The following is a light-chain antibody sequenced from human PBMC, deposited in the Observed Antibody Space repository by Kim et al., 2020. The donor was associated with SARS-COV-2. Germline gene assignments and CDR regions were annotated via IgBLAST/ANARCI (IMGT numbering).Light chain of an antibody. V-gene: IGLV6-57*04. CDR2: EDS. Sequence: NFMLTQPHSVSESPGNTVTISCTRTRGNIADNYVQWYQQRPGSAPTIVIYEDSERPSGVPDRFSGSIDTSSSSASLTISGLKTEDEADYYCQSYDISNVIFGGGTQLTVL. J-gene: IGLJ2*01. CDR3: QSYDISNVI. CDR1: RGNIADNY.